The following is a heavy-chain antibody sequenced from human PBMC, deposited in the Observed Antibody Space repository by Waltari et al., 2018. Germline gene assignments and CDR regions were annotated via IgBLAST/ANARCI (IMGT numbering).Heavy chain of an antibody. CDR1: GGSFSGYY. J-gene: IGHJ4*02. CDR3: ARGRRFGDRWSD. CDR2: INHSGST. Sequence: QVQLQQWGAGLLKPSETLSLTCAVYGGSFSGYYWSWIRQPPGKGLEWIGEINHSGSTNYNPSLKSRVTISVDTSKNQFSLKLSSVTAADTAVYYCARGRRFGDRWSDWGQGTLVTVSS. D-gene: IGHD3-10*01. V-gene: IGHV4-34*01.